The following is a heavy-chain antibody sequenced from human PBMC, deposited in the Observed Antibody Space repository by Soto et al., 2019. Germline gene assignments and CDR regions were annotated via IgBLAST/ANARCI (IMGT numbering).Heavy chain of an antibody. CDR1: GGTFSSYA. J-gene: IGHJ6*02. CDR2: IIPIFGTA. Sequence: GASVKFSCKASGGTFSSYAISWVREAPGQGLEWMGGIIPIFGTAKYAQKFQGRVTITADESTSTAYMELSSLRSEDTAVYYCAREMNSRYYSYGMEVCGDGTKVTVSS. V-gene: IGHV1-69*13. CDR3: AREMNSRYYSYGMEV. D-gene: IGHD6-13*01.